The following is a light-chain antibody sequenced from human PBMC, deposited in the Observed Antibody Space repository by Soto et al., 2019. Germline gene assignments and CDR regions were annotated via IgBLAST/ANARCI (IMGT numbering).Light chain of an antibody. CDR3: QSYASTLSARYV. V-gene: IGLV1-40*01. Sequence: QPVLTHPPPVSEAPGQMVSNSCTGSSTNIRAGYGVHWYQQRPGTAAILLIVGNTIRPSGVPERFSASTSGTSASLATTGLLAEDVGDYSCQSYASTLSARYVFGTGTKVTVL. CDR2: GNT. CDR1: STNIRAGYG. J-gene: IGLJ1*01.